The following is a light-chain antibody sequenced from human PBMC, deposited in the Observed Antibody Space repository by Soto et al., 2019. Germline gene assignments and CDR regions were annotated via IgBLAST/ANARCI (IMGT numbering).Light chain of an antibody. CDR3: AVWDDSLNGRV. CDR1: SSNIGSNT. CDR2: SNN. Sequence: QSVLTQPPSASGTPGQRVTLSCSGSSSNIGSNTVNWYQQLPGTAPKLLIYSNNQRPSGVPDRFSGSKSGTSASLAISGLQSEDEADYYCAVWDDSLNGRVFGGGTKLTVL. J-gene: IGLJ3*02. V-gene: IGLV1-44*01.